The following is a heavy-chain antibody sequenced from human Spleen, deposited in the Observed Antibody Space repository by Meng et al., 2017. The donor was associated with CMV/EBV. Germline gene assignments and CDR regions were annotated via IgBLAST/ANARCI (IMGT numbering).Heavy chain of an antibody. CDR3: ARDYMGSYEY. CDR2: ISAYYGTT. V-gene: IGHV1-18*01. D-gene: IGHD1-26*01. Sequence: ASVKVSCKASGYNFNSYGIIWVRQAPGQGLEWMGWISAYYGTTHYAEKLQGRVTMTIDTSSTTAYMELRSLTSDDTALYYCARDYMGSYEYWGQGALVTVSS. CDR1: GYNFNSYG. J-gene: IGHJ4*02.